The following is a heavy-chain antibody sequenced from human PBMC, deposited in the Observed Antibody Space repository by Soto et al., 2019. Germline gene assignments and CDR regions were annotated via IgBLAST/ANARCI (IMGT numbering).Heavy chain of an antibody. D-gene: IGHD1-26*01. CDR3: AKGGVGSTSNAFDI. J-gene: IGHJ3*02. Sequence: LRLSCAASGFTFRSYGMHWVRQAPSKGLEWVAVISYDGSNKYYADSVKGRFTISRDNSKNTLYLQMNSLRAEDTAVYYCAKGGVGSTSNAFDIWGQGTMVTVSS. V-gene: IGHV3-30*18. CDR2: ISYDGSNK. CDR1: GFTFRSYG.